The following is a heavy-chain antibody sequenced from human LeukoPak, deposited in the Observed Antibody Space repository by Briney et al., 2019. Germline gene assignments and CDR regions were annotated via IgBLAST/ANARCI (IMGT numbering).Heavy chain of an antibody. CDR1: GYTFTSYD. CDR2: MSPNSGNT. Sequence: VSVKVSCKASGYTFTSYDINWVRQAAGQGLEWMGWMSPNSGNTGYVQKFQGRVTMTTDTSTTTVYMELSSLRSEDTAVYYCARAVSMVRGVITYYGMDVWGQGTTVTVSS. CDR3: ARAVSMVRGVITYYGMDV. D-gene: IGHD3-10*01. J-gene: IGHJ6*02. V-gene: IGHV1-8*01.